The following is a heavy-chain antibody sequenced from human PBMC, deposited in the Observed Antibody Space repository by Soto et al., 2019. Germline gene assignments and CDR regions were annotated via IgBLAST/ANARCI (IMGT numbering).Heavy chain of an antibody. V-gene: IGHV4-59*08. CDR2: IYYSGST. CDR3: ARHDTVDWLLSGVGAFDI. CDR1: GGSISSYY. D-gene: IGHD3-9*01. Sequence: QVQLQESGPGLVKPSETLSLTCTVSGGSISSYYWSWIRQPPGKGLEWIGYIYYSGSTNYNPSLKSRVTISVDTSKNQFSLKLSSVTAADTAVYYCARHDTVDWLLSGVGAFDIWGQGTMVTVSS. J-gene: IGHJ3*02.